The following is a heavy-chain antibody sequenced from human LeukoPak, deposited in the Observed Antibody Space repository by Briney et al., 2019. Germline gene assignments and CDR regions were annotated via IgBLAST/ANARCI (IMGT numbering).Heavy chain of an antibody. Sequence: PSETLSLXCAVYGGSFSGYYWSWIRQPPGKGLESIGEINHSGSTNYNPSLKSRVTISVDTSKNQFSLKLSSVTAADTAVYYCARGRGIAARYYYYMDVWGKGTTVTVSS. CDR1: GGSFSGYY. CDR2: INHSGST. D-gene: IGHD6-6*01. CDR3: ARGRGIAARYYYYMDV. V-gene: IGHV4-34*01. J-gene: IGHJ6*03.